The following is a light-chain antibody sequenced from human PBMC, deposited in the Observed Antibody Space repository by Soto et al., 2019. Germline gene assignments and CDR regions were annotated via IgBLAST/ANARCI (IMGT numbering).Light chain of an antibody. CDR2: DAS. V-gene: IGKV1-5*01. J-gene: IGKJ2*01. CDR3: QQYDTYPNT. CDR1: QSISGF. Sequence: DIRMTQSPSTLSASIGGRVTITCRASQSISGFLAWYQQKPGKAPNLLLYDASNLQSGVPSRFSGSGSGTEFTLTISSLQPDDSATYYCQQYDTYPNTFGQGTKLEIK.